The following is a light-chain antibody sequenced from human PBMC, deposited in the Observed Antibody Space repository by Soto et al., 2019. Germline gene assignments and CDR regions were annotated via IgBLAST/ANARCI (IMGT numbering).Light chain of an antibody. CDR2: GAS. J-gene: IGKJ5*01. CDR3: QQYGSSPPFT. V-gene: IGKV3-20*01. CDR1: QSVGGSY. Sequence: EIVLTQSPGTLSLSPGERATLSCRASQSVGGSYLAWYKQKPGQAPSLLISGASSRATGIPDRFSGSGSGTYFTLNISRLEPEDFAVYYYQQYGSSPPFTFGQGTRLEIK.